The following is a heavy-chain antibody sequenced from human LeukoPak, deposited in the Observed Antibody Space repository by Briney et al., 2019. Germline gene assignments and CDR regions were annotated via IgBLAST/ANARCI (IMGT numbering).Heavy chain of an antibody. CDR1: GFTFSLYC. D-gene: IGHD2-21*02. Sequence: GGSLRLSCAASGFTFSLYCMHWVRHAPGKGPMWVSRICPDGTGISYADSVKARFTTSRDNAKNTVYLQMNGLREEDTAVYYCVRDFRSADCWGQGTLVTVSS. V-gene: IGHV3-74*01. CDR2: ICPDGTGI. CDR3: VRDFRSADC. J-gene: IGHJ4*02.